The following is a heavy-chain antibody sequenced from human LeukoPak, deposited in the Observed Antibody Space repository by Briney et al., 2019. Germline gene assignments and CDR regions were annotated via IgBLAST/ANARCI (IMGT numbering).Heavy chain of an antibody. CDR3: ARESEYDYVWGSYRKDYYYYGMDV. CDR2: INSDGSST. J-gene: IGHJ6*04. D-gene: IGHD3-16*02. V-gene: IGHV3-74*01. Sequence: GGSLRLSCAASGFTFSSYWMHWVRHAPGKGLVWVSRINSDGSSTIYADSVKGRFTISRDNAKNTLYLQMQMLRAEDTDMYYCARESEYDYVWGSYRKDYYYYGMDVWGKGTTVTVSS. CDR1: GFTFSSYW.